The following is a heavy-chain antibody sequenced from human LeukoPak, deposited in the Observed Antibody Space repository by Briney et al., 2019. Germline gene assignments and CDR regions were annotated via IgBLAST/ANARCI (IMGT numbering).Heavy chain of an antibody. CDR3: AKGGSYIIYFDY. J-gene: IGHJ4*02. CDR1: GFTFSSYA. V-gene: IGHV3-23*01. D-gene: IGHD1-26*01. CDR2: ISGSGGST. Sequence: GGSLRLSCAASGFTFSSYAMSWVRRAPGKGLEWVSAISGSGGSTYYADSVKGRFTISRDNSKNTLYLQMNSLRAEDTAVYYCAKGGSYIIYFDYWGQGTLVTVSS.